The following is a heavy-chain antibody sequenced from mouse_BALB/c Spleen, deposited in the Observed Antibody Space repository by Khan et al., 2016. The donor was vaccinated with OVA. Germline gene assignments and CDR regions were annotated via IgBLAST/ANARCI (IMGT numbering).Heavy chain of an antibody. CDR3: ARDSNFDD. CDR2: ISSGSSSI. V-gene: IGHV5-17*02. CDR1: GFTFSRFG. Sequence: EVQGVESGGGLVQPGGSRKLSCAASGFTFSRFGMHWVRQAPEKGLEWVAYISSGSSSIYYADTVTGRFTISRDNPKNTLILQLTSIRSEDTAMDYWARDSNFDDWGQGTTLTVSS. J-gene: IGHJ2*01.